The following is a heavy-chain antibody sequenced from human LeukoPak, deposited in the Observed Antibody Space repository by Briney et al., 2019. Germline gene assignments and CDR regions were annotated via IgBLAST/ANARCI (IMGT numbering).Heavy chain of an antibody. CDR1: GGSISSSSYY. J-gene: IGHJ4*02. CDR2: IYYSGST. Sequence: PSETLSLTCTVSGGSISSSSYYWGWIRQPPGKGLEWIGSIYYSGSTYYNPSLKSRVTISVDTSKNQFSLKLSSVTAADTAVYYCARAHPAGGGYYYKMPGGFDYWGQGTLVTVSS. D-gene: IGHD3-22*01. V-gene: IGHV4-39*07. CDR3: ARAHPAGGGYYYKMPGGFDY.